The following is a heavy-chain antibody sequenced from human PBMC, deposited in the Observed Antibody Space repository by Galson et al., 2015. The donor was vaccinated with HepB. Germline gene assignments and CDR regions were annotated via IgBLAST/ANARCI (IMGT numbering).Heavy chain of an antibody. J-gene: IGHJ4*02. D-gene: IGHD3-10*01. CDR3: ARDPDGSGSYPLY. Sequence: SVKVSCKASGYTFTSYAMHWVRQAPGQRLEWMGWINAGNGNTKYSQKFQGRVTITRDTSASTAYMELSSLRSEDTAVYYCARDPDGSGSYPLYWGQGTLVTVSS. CDR2: INAGNGNT. V-gene: IGHV1-3*01. CDR1: GYTFTSYA.